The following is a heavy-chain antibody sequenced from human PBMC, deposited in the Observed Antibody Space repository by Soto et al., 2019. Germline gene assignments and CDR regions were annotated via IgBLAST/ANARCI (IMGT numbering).Heavy chain of an antibody. V-gene: IGHV4-61*01. J-gene: IGHJ4*02. Sequence: PSETLSLTCIVSGASVSSNSYYWTWIRQPPGKGLEWIGYTDYSGSTKYNPSLKSRVTISVDTSKNQFSLRVSSVTAADTAMYYCARAHRSYCSVSTCYIFDYRGQGTKVTVSS. D-gene: IGHD2-2*02. CDR3: ARAHRSYCSVSTCYIFDY. CDR2: TDYSGST. CDR1: GASVSSNSYY.